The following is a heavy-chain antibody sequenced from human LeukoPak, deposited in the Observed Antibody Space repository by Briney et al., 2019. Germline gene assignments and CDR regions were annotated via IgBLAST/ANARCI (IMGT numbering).Heavy chain of an antibody. Sequence: ASVKVSCKASGYTFTSYYMHWVRQAPGQGLEWMGIINPSGGSTSHAQKFQGRVTMTRDTSTSTVYMELSSLRSEDTAVYYCARAVRSTVVAQRALGPWGQGTLVTVSS. CDR3: ARAVRSTVVAQRALGP. CDR2: INPSGGST. CDR1: GYTFTSYY. J-gene: IGHJ5*02. D-gene: IGHD2-21*01. V-gene: IGHV1-46*01.